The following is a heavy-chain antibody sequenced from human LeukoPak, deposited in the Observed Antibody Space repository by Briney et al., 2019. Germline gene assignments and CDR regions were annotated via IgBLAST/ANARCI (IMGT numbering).Heavy chain of an antibody. Sequence: GESLKISCKGSGYSFTSYWIGWVRQMPGKGLEWIGIIYPGDSDTRYSPSFQGQVTISADKSISTAYLQWSSLKASDTAMYYCARCHMGIAAAGTFNWFDPWGQGTLVTVSS. J-gene: IGHJ5*02. D-gene: IGHD6-13*01. CDR3: ARCHMGIAAAGTFNWFDP. V-gene: IGHV5-51*01. CDR2: IYPGDSDT. CDR1: GYSFTSYW.